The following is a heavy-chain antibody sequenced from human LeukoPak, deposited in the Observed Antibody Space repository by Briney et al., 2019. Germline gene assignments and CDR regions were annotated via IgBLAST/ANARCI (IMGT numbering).Heavy chain of an antibody. J-gene: IGHJ4*02. V-gene: IGHV5-51*01. CDR1: GYRFTSYW. CDR3: ARQLDLELWNGALDY. CDR2: IYPGDSDT. Sequence: GAPLKISCEGSGYRFTSYWIGWVRRMPGKGLEWMGIIYPGDSDTRYSPSFQGQVTISADKSISTAYLQWSSLKASDTAMYYCARQLDLELWNGALDYWGQGTLVTVSS. D-gene: IGHD1-1*01.